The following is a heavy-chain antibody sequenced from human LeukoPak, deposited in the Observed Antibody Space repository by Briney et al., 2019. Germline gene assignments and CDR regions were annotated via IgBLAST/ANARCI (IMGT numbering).Heavy chain of an antibody. CDR3: ARGFLEWLLSDSFDY. J-gene: IGHJ4*02. V-gene: IGHV1-69*05. Sequence: ASVKVSCKASGGTFSSYAISWVRQAPGQGLEWMGGIIPTFGTANYAQKFQGRVTITTDESTSTAYMELSSLRSGDTAVYYCARGFLEWLLSDSFDYWGQGTLVTVSS. CDR2: IIPTFGTA. D-gene: IGHD3-3*01. CDR1: GGTFSSYA.